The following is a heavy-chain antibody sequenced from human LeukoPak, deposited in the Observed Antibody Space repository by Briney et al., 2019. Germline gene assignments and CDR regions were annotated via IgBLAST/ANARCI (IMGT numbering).Heavy chain of an antibody. J-gene: IGHJ6*02. Sequence: SQTLSLTCTVSGGSISSGSYYWSWIRQPAGKGLEWIGRIYTSGSTNYNPSLKSRVTMSVDTSKNQFSLKLSSVTAADTAVYYCASSVDTLLDYDFWSGYYTGRGYYYGMDVWGQGTTVTVSS. CDR1: GGSISSGSYY. CDR2: IYTSGST. CDR3: ASSVDTLLDYDFWSGYYTGRGYYYGMDV. V-gene: IGHV4-61*02. D-gene: IGHD3-3*01.